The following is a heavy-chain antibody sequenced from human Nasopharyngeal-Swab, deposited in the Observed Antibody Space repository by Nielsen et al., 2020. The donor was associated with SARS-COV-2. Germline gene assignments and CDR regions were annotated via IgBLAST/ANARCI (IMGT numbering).Heavy chain of an antibody. Sequence: SEILSLTCTVSGGSISSYYWSWIRQPPGKGLEWIGYIYYSGSTNYNPSLKSRVTISVDTSKNQFSLKLSSVTAADTAVYYCARAADSSGIDYWGQGTLVTVSS. CDR3: ARAADSSGIDY. J-gene: IGHJ4*02. CDR2: IYYSGST. V-gene: IGHV4-59*01. D-gene: IGHD6-19*01. CDR1: GGSISSYY.